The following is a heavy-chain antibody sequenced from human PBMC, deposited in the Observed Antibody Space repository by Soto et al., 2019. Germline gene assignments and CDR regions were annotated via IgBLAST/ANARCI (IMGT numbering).Heavy chain of an antibody. V-gene: IGHV3-33*05. Sequence: QVQLVESGGGVVQSGGSLTLACTVSGFFLSDYGMHWVRQAPGKGLEWVAATSYDGSSEYYSDSVKDRFTTSRDNSKNTVYLHMKRLRAEDKGLYYCARGGGLNQLLSGSDHWGQGTLVTVSS. D-gene: IGHD1-26*01. CDR1: GFFLSDYG. CDR2: TSYDGSSE. CDR3: ARGGGLNQLLSGSDH. J-gene: IGHJ4*02.